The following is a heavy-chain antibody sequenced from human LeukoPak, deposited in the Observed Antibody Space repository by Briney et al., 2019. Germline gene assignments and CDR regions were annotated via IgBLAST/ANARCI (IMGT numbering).Heavy chain of an antibody. CDR2: IRRKANNYAT. Sequence: GGSLRLSCAASGFTFSDSAMHWVRQASGKGLEWVGRIRRKANNYATAYGESVKGRFTISRDDSKNTAYLQMNSLKTEDTAVYYCSSPYCSDGVCYMGYWGQGILVPVSS. D-gene: IGHD2-8*01. V-gene: IGHV3-73*01. CDR3: SSPYCSDGVCYMGY. CDR1: GFTFSDSA. J-gene: IGHJ4*02.